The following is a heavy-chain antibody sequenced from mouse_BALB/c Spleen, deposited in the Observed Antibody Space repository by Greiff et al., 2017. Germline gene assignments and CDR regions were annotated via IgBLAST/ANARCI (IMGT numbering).Heavy chain of an antibody. V-gene: IGHV1-9*01. CDR1: GYTFSSYW. D-gene: IGHD2-1*01. CDR3: ARRLPDAY. Sequence: VQLQQSGAELMKPGASVKISCTATGYTFSSYWIAWVKQRPGHGLEWIGELLPGSGSTNYNEKFKGKATFTADTSSNTAYMQLSSLTSEDSAVYYCARRLPDAYWGQGTLVTVSA. CDR2: LLPGSGST. J-gene: IGHJ3*01.